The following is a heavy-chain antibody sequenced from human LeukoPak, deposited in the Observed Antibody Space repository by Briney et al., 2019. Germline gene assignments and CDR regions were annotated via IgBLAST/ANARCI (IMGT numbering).Heavy chain of an antibody. J-gene: IGHJ4*02. CDR1: GYSFTTYW. CDR2: IYPGDSDT. D-gene: IGHD6-19*01. V-gene: IGHV5-51*01. Sequence: TGESLKISCKGSGYSFTTYWIGWVRQMPGKGLECLGVIYPGDSDTRYSPSFQGQVTISADKSISTAYLQWSSLKASDTAMYYCAAGEDSSGWNYYFDYWGQGTLVTVSS. CDR3: AAGEDSSGWNYYFDY.